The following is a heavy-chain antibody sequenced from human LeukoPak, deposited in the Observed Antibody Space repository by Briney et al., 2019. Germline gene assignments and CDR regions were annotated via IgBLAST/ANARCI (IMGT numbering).Heavy chain of an antibody. V-gene: IGHV4-31*03. CDR1: GGSISSGGYY. CDR3: ARDNDYGDYSFDY. CDR2: IYYSGST. D-gene: IGHD4-17*01. Sequence: SETLSPTCTVPGGSISSGGYYWSWIRQHPGKGLEWIGYIYYSGSTYYNPSLKSRVTISVDTSKNQFSLKLSSVTAADTAVYYCARDNDYGDYSFDYWGQGTLVTVSS. J-gene: IGHJ4*02.